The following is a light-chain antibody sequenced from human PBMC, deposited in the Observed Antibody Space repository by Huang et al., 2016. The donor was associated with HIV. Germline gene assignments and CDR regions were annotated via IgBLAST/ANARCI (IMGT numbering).Light chain of an antibody. CDR3: QQFNNWPPA. CDR2: EAS. Sequence: ETLMTQFPATLSVSPGERATFSCRASQNVRNNLAWYQQKPGQAPRRLFYEASSRATGVPGRFSASGSGIDFTLTISSLQSEDFAVYYCQQFNNWPPAFGGGTTVEIK. J-gene: IGKJ4*01. CDR1: QNVRNN. V-gene: IGKV3-15*01.